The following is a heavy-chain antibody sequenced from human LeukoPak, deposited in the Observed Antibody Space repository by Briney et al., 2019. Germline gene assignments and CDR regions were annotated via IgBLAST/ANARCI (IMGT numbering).Heavy chain of an antibody. J-gene: IGHJ4*02. CDR3: TRAVAGHPD. V-gene: IGHV4-34*01. CDR1: GVPFSNYY. D-gene: IGHD6-19*01. CDR2: INHSGYT. Sequence: SEPLSLTCAVSGVPFSNYYWSWVRQSPRQGLEWIGEINHSGYTNYNPSLKSRVTMSIDTSKNQFSLILTSVTAADAGVYYCTRAVAGHPDWGQGTLVTVSS.